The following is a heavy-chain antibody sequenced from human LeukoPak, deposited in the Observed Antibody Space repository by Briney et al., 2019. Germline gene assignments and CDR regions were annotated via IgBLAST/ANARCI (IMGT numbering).Heavy chain of an antibody. CDR1: GFTFSSYG. D-gene: IGHD3-10*01. CDR3: AKGWGAYYYGSGSYGGMDV. J-gene: IGHJ6*02. Sequence: GSLRLSCAASGFTFSSYGMHWVRQAPGKGLEWVAFIRYDGSNKYYADSVKGRFTISRDNSKNTLYLQMNSLRAEDTAVYYCAKGWGAYYYGSGSYGGMDVWGQGTTVTVSS. CDR2: IRYDGSNK. V-gene: IGHV3-30*02.